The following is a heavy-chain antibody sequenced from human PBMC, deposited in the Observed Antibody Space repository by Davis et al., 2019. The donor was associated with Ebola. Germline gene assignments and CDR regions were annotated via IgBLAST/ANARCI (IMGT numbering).Heavy chain of an antibody. Sequence: PGGSLRLSCEASGITFSDYYMRWIRQAPGKGLEWLSYISPTGRTISYADSVKGRFTISRDNAKNSVYLQMDSLRAEDTAVYYCARDESTLLVATEPLDFWGQGTLVTVS. CDR3: ARDESTLLVATEPLDF. J-gene: IGHJ4*02. V-gene: IGHV3-11*01. D-gene: IGHD5-12*01. CDR2: ISPTGRTI. CDR1: GITFSDYY.